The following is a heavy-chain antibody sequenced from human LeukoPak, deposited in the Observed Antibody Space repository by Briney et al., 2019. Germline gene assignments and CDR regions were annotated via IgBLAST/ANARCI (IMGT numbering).Heavy chain of an antibody. V-gene: IGHV4-59*01. J-gene: IGHJ4*02. CDR3: ARVRGGNGDYFDY. D-gene: IGHD4-23*01. Sequence: SETLSLTCTVSGGSISSYYWSWIRQPPGKGLEWIGYIYYSGSTNYNPFLKSRVTISVDTSKNQFSLKLSSVTAADTAVYYCARVRGGNGDYFDYWGQGTLVTVSS. CDR1: GGSISSYY. CDR2: IYYSGST.